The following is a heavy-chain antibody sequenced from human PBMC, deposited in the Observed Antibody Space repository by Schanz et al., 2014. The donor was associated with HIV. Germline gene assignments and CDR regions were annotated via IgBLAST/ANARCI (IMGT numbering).Heavy chain of an antibody. V-gene: IGHV3-30*18. Sequence: VRLVESGGGVVQPGRSLRLSCVASGFNFNSYGMHWVRQAPGKGLEWVAVMSYDGTKKHYADSVKGRFTISRDDSSDTLYLQMNSLRPEDTAVYYCAKSHKHDSSDYYRFYYFGMDVWGQGTTVTVSS. CDR1: GFNFNSYG. CDR3: AKSHKHDSSDYYRFYYFGMDV. D-gene: IGHD6-19*01. CDR2: MSYDGTKK. J-gene: IGHJ6*02.